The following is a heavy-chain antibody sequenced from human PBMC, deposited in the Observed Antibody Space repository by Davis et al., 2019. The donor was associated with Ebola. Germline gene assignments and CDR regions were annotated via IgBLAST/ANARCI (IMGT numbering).Heavy chain of an antibody. Sequence: GESLKISCAASEFTFSYYWMHWVRQAPGKGLVWVSRINRDGSSTSYADSVKGRFTISRDNAKKTMFLQMNSLRAEDTAVYYCAREVIEVSDYFDYWGQGTLVTVSS. D-gene: IGHD3-10*01. CDR1: EFTFSYYW. J-gene: IGHJ4*02. CDR2: INRDGSST. V-gene: IGHV3-74*01. CDR3: AREVIEVSDYFDY.